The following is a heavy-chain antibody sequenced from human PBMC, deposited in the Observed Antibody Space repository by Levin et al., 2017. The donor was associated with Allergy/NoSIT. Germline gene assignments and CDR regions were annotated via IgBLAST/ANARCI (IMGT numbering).Heavy chain of an antibody. CDR3: AKLRRTAVRYDAFDV. V-gene: IGHV5-51*01. J-gene: IGHJ3*01. D-gene: IGHD3-16*01. CDR2: IYAGDSDT. CDR1: GYSFSTYW. Sequence: GESLKISCKGSGYSFSTYWIGWVRQKPGKGLEWMGIIYAGDSDTRYSPSFQGQATISVDKSISTAYLQWSSLKASDSDMYYCAKLRRTAVRYDAFDVWGQGTKVTVSS.